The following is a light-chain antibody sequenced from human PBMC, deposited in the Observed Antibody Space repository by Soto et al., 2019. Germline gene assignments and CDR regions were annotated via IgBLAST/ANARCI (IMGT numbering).Light chain of an antibody. V-gene: IGKV3-15*01. CDR1: QTVLSN. Sequence: EIVITQSPSPPSPCTGERATLSRRASQTVLSNLAWYQQKPGQAPRLLIYGASTRATGIPARFSGSGSGTEFTLTISSLQSEDFAVYYCQQYGSSPGTFGQGTKV. CDR2: GAS. CDR3: QQYGSSPGT. J-gene: IGKJ1*01.